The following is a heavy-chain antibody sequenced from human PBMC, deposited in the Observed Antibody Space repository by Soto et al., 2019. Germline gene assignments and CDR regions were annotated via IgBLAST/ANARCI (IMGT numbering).Heavy chain of an antibody. CDR2: ISDSGNSI. V-gene: IGHV3-11*01. Sequence: QVQLVESGGGLVKPGGSLRLSCAASGFTFSDHYMTWIRQAPGKGLEWISYISDSGNSINYADSVKGRFTISRDNAKSSLSLQMNSLRVEDMAMYYCARAVGLGNGAPFDYWGQGTLVTVSS. CDR3: ARAVGLGNGAPFDY. CDR1: GFTFSDHY. D-gene: IGHD4-17*01. J-gene: IGHJ4*02.